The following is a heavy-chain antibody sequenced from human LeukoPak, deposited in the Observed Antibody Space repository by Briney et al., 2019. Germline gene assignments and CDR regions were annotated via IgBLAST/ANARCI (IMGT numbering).Heavy chain of an antibody. V-gene: IGHV3-9*01. J-gene: IGHJ4*01. D-gene: IGHD6-19*01. CDR3: AKDIGSLYSSAWYFAFDS. CDR2: ISWNSGSI. Sequence: GRSLRLSCAASGFTFDDYAMHWVRQAPGKGLEWVSGISWNSGSIGYADSVKGRFTISRDNAKNSLYLQMNSLRAEDTALYYCAKDIGSLYSSAWYFAFDSWGHGTLVTVSS. CDR1: GFTFDDYA.